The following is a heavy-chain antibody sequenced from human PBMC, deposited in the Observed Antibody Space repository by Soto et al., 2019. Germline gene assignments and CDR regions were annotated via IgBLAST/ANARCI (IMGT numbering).Heavy chain of an antibody. J-gene: IGHJ6*02. CDR3: ARPRGYSYGYSRYGMDV. CDR2: IYYSGST. Sequence: PSETLSLTCTVSGGSISSSSYYWGWIRQPPGKGLEWIGSIYYSGSTYYNPSLKSRVTISVDTSKNQFSLKLSSVTAADTAVYYCARPRGYSYGYSRYGMDVWGQGTTVTVSS. D-gene: IGHD5-18*01. CDR1: GGSISSSSYY. V-gene: IGHV4-39*01.